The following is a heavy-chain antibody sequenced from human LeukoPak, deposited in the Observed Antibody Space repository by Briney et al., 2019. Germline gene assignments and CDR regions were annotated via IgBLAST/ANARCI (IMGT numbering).Heavy chain of an antibody. V-gene: IGHV5-10-1*01. CDR2: IDPSDSYT. J-gene: IGHJ4*02. CDR3: ARHPRRPMIVVAD. D-gene: IGHD3-22*01. Sequence: GESLKISCKGSGYTFTSYWISWVRQMPGKGLEWMGRIDPSDSYTDYSPSFQGHVTISADKSINTAYLQWGSLKASDTAMYYCARHPRRPMIVVADWGQGTLVTVSS. CDR1: GYTFTSYW.